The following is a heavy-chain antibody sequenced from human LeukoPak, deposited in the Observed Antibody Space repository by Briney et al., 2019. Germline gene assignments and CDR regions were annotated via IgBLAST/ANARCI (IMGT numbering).Heavy chain of an antibody. V-gene: IGHV4-39*07. Sequence: SETLSLTCTVSGGSISSYYWSWIRQPPGKGLEWIGSIYHSGSTYYNPSLKSRVTILVDTSKNQFSLKLSSVTAADTAVYYCARETVGGWAFDYWGQGTLVTVSS. CDR2: IYHSGST. J-gene: IGHJ4*02. CDR3: ARETVGGWAFDY. D-gene: IGHD6-19*01. CDR1: GGSISSYY.